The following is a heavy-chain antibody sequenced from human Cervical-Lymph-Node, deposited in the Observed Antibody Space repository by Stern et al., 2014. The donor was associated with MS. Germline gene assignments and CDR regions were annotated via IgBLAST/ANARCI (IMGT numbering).Heavy chain of an antibody. J-gene: IGHJ6*02. D-gene: IGHD2-21*02. Sequence: VQLVESGGGVVQPGRSLRLSCAASGFTFSSYAMHWVRQAPGKGLEWVAVISYDGSNKYYADSVKGRFTISRDNSKNTLYLQMNSLRAEDTAVYYCARVPYPPHCGGDCYSQDVWGQGTTVTVSS. V-gene: IGHV3-30*04. CDR2: ISYDGSNK. CDR3: ARVPYPPHCGGDCYSQDV. CDR1: GFTFSSYA.